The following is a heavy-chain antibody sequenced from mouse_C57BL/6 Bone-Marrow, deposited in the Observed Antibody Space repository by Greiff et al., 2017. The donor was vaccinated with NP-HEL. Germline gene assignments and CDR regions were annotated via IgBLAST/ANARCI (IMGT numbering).Heavy chain of an antibody. D-gene: IGHD2-4*01. J-gene: IGHJ3*01. CDR2: IYPGSGST. CDR1: GYTFTSYW. Sequence: VKLQQPGAELVKPGASVKMSCKASGYTFTSYWITWVKQRPGQGLEWIGDIYPGSGSTNYNEKFKSKATLTVDTSSSTAYMQLSSLTSEDSAVYYGARGDFDYEWFAYWGQGTLVTVSA. CDR3: ARGDFDYEWFAY. V-gene: IGHV1-55*01.